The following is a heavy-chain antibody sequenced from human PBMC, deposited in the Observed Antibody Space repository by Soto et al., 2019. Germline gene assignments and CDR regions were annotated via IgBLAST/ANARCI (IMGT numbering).Heavy chain of an antibody. CDR2: IWYDGSNK. J-gene: IGHJ6*02. D-gene: IGHD2-15*01. CDR1: GFTFSSYA. Sequence: QVQLVESGGGVVQPGRSLRLSCAASGFTFSSYAMHWVRQAPGKGLEWVAVIWYDGSNKYYAESVKGRFTISRDNSKNSLYLQMNSLRAEDTALYYCAREPHPDCSGGGCSSGYYYYGVDVWGQGTTVTVSS. V-gene: IGHV3-33*01. CDR3: AREPHPDCSGGGCSSGYYYYGVDV.